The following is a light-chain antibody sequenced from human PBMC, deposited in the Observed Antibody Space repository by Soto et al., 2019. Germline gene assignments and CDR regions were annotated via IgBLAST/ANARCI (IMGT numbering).Light chain of an antibody. CDR1: SSNIGNSY. V-gene: IGLV1-51*01. CDR3: GTWDSSLSAVV. CDR2: DNN. J-gene: IGLJ3*02. Sequence: QSVLTQPPSVSAAPGQKVTVSCSGSSSNIGNSYLSWYQQLPGTAPKLLIYDNNKRPSGIPDRFSGSKSGTSATLGITGLQTGDEADYYCGTWDSSLSAVVFGGGTQLTVL.